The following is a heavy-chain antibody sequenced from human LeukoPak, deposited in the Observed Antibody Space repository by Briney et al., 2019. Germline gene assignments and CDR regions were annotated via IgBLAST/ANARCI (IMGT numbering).Heavy chain of an antibody. V-gene: IGHV3-7*01. Sequence: GGSLRLSCAASGFTFSNYWMTWVRQAPGKGLEWVADIKQDGSEKLYVESVRGRFTISRDNAKMSLFPQMNSLRAEDTAVYYCARDNGVVHGVYYMDVWGKGTTVTV. D-gene: IGHD3-3*01. CDR1: GFTFSNYW. CDR3: ARDNGVVHGVYYMDV. J-gene: IGHJ6*03. CDR2: IKQDGSEK.